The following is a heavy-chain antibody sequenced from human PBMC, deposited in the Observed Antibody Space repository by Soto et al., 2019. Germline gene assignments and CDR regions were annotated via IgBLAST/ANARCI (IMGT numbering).Heavy chain of an antibody. J-gene: IGHJ5*02. D-gene: IGHD6-6*01. CDR2: IIPMFGTP. CDR3: ARDRGYSSSSKWFDP. CDR1: GGTFGSYA. V-gene: IGHV1-69*01. Sequence: QVQLVQSGAEVKKPGSSVKVSCKAAGGTFGSYAINWVRQAPGQGLEWMGAIIPMFGTPNYAQKFQGRVTINADESTSTDYMELYTLTSEDTAVYYCARDRGYSSSSKWFDPWGQGSLVTVS.